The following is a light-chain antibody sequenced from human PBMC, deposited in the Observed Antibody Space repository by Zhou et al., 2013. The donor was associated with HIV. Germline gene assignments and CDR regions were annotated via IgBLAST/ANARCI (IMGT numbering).Light chain of an antibody. CDR1: QSVSSR. V-gene: IGKV3-20*01. CDR2: GAS. J-gene: IGKJ1*01. Sequence: EIVLTQTPGTLSLSPGERVTLSCRASQSVSSRLAWYRQKPGQAPRLLMYGASKRATGIPDRFSGSGSGTDFTLTITRLEPEDFAVYYCQQFDGSPTWTFGPGTRVEMK. CDR3: QQFDGSPTWT.